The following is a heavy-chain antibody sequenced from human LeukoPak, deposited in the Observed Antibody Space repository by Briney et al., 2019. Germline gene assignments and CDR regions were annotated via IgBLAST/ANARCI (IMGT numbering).Heavy chain of an antibody. V-gene: IGHV3-48*04. CDR1: GFTFTSYG. J-gene: IGHJ4*02. CDR2: ISSSGSTI. Sequence: GGSLRLSCAASGFTFTSYGMHWVRQAPGKGREWVSYISSSGSTIYYADSVKGRFTISRDNAKDSLYLQMNSLRAEDTAVYYCARGPFRGVIVAPFDYWGQGTLVTVSS. D-gene: IGHD3-10*01. CDR3: ARGPFRGVIVAPFDY.